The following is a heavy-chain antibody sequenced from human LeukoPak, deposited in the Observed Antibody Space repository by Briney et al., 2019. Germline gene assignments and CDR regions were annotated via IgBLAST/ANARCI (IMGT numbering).Heavy chain of an antibody. J-gene: IGHJ5*02. CDR2: ISSSSSYI. CDR3: AKDLEAGGFDP. V-gene: IGHV3-21*01. Sequence: GGSLRLSCAASGFTFSSYSMNWVRQAPGKGLEWVSSISSSSSYIYYADSVKGRFTISRDNAKNSLYLQMNSLRAEDTAVYYCAKDLEAGGFDPWGQGTLVTVSS. D-gene: IGHD3-3*01. CDR1: GFTFSSYS.